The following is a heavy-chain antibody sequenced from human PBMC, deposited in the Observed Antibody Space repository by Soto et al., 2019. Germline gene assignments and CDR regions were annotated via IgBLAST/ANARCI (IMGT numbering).Heavy chain of an antibody. Sequence: EVQLVESGGGLVQPGGSLRLSCAGSGFTFSSYWMSWFRQPPDKGREWEAKIKQDESAKSYADSVKGRFTIYRDNARNSLSLQMDSQIAEDTAVYYCVRAPREDTGYEYYFDYWGQGTLVTVSS. CDR1: GFTFSSYW. CDR3: VRAPREDTGYEYYFDY. V-gene: IGHV3-7*01. D-gene: IGHD5-12*01. CDR2: IKQDESAK. J-gene: IGHJ4*02.